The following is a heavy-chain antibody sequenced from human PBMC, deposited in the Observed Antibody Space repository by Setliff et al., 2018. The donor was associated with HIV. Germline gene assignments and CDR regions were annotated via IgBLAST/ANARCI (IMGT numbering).Heavy chain of an antibody. CDR1: GGSISSGDFY. CDR2: IDTSGST. V-gene: IGHV4-61*09. D-gene: IGHD3-3*01. J-gene: IGHJ4*02. Sequence: NPSETLSLTCSVFGGSISSGDFYWSWIRQPAGKGLEWIGHIDTSGSTNYNPSLKSRVTISIDTSKNQFSLHLSSVTAADTAFYYCARDVMEWFGSYFDNWGQGSLVTVSS. CDR3: ARDVMEWFGSYFDN.